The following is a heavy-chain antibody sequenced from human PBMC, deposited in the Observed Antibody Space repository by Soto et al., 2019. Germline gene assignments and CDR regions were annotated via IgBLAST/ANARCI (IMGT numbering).Heavy chain of an antibody. V-gene: IGHV4-34*01. Sequence: XETLSLAFAVCGGCFSGYYWSWIRQPPGKGLEWIGEINHSGSTNYNPSLKSRVTISVDTSKNQFSLKLSSVTAADTAVYYCARVFRGVIGYWGQGTLVTVSS. CDR1: GGCFSGYY. D-gene: IGHD3-10*01. CDR2: INHSGST. J-gene: IGHJ4*02. CDR3: ARVFRGVIGY.